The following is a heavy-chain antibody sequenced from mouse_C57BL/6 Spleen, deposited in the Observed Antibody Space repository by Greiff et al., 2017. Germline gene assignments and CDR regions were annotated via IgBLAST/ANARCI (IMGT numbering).Heavy chain of an antibody. J-gene: IGHJ4*01. CDR3: AREYYDGSSYDAMDD. V-gene: IGHV5-17*01. Sequence: EVQGVESGGGLVKPGGSLKLSCAASGFTFSDYGMRWVRQHPEKGLEWVAYIRSVSGTIYYADTVKGRFTISRDTAKNTLFLQMISLRSEDTAMYYGAREYYDGSSYDAMDDWGQGTSVTVSS. CDR2: IRSVSGTI. D-gene: IGHD1-1*01. CDR1: GFTFSDYG.